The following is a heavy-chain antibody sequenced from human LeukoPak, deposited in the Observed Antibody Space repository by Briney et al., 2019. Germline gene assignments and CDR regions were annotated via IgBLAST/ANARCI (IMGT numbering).Heavy chain of an antibody. V-gene: IGHV3-30*18. CDR3: AKDRGLDYAPGDV. D-gene: IGHD4-17*01. Sequence: GGSLRLSCAASGFTFSSYGMHWVRQAPGKGLEWVAVISYDGSNKYYTDSVKGRFTISRDNSKNTLYLQMNSLRAEDTAVYYCAKDRGLDYAPGDVWGLGTTVTASS. CDR1: GFTFSSYG. J-gene: IGHJ6*02. CDR2: ISYDGSNK.